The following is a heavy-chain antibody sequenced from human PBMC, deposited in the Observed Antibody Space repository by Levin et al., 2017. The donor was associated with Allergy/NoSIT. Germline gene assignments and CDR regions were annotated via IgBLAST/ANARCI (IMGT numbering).Heavy chain of an antibody. CDR1: GFTFSSYS. CDR2: ISSSSSTI. J-gene: IGHJ4*02. D-gene: IGHD3-3*01. V-gene: IGHV3-48*02. CDR3: ARDGAYYDFWSGYYTGISDFDY. Sequence: GGSLRLSCAASGFTFSSYSMNWVRQAPGKGLEWVSYISSSSSTIYYADSVKGRFTISRDNAKNSLYLQMNSLRDEDTAVYYCARDGAYYDFWSGYYTGISDFDYWGQGTLVTVSS.